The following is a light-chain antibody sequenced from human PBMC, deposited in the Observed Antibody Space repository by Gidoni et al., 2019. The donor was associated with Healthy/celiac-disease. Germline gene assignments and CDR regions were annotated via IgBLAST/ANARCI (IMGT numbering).Light chain of an antibody. V-gene: IGKV3-15*01. CDR2: GAS. CDR1: QSVSSN. CDR3: QQYNNWPRT. J-gene: IGKJ1*01. Sequence: ELVMTQSPATLSVSPGARATLSCRASQSVSSNLAWYQQKHGQAPRLLIYGASTRATGIPARFSGSGSGTEFTLTISSLQSEDFAVYYCQQYNNWPRTFGQGTKVEIK.